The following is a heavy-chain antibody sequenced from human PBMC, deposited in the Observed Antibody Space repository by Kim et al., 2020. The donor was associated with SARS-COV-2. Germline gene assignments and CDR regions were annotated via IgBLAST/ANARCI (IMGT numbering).Heavy chain of an antibody. CDR3: ARDPYHDFWSGYWDYNNWFGP. J-gene: IGHJ5*02. V-gene: IGHV7-4-1*02. Sequence: ASVKVSCKASGYTVTSYAMNWVRQAPGQGLEWMGWINTNTGNPTYAQGFTGRFVFSLDTSVSTAYLQISSLKAEDTAVYYCARDPYHDFWSGYWDYNNWFGPWGQETLVTVSS. D-gene: IGHD3-3*01. CDR2: INTNTGNP. CDR1: GYTVTSYA.